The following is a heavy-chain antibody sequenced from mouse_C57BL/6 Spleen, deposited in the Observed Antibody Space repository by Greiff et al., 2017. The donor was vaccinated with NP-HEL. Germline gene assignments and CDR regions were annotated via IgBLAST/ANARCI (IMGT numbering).Heavy chain of an antibody. J-gene: IGHJ1*03. D-gene: IGHD1-1*01. V-gene: IGHV1-81*01. CDR2: IYPRSGNT. CDR3: ARVVTTVVDWYFDV. CDR1: GYTFTSYG. Sequence: QVQLQQSGAELARPGASVKLSCKASGYTFTSYGISWVKQRTGQGLEWIGEIYPRSGNTYYNEKFKGKATLTADKSSSTAYMELRSLTSEDSAVYFCARVVTTVVDWYFDVWGTGTTVTVSS.